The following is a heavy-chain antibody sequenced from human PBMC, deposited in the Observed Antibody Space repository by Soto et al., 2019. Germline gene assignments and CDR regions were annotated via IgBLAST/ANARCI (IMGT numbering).Heavy chain of an antibody. CDR2: IYSGGST. CDR1: GFTVSSNY. Sequence: GGSLRLSCAASGFTVSSNYMSWVRQAPGKGLEWVSVIYSGGSTYYADSVKGRFTISRDNSKNTLYLQMNSLRAEDTAVYYCARDRGYCSSTSCPYYYYYGMDVWGQGTTVTVSS. V-gene: IGHV3-53*01. CDR3: ARDRGYCSSTSCPYYYYYGMDV. D-gene: IGHD2-2*01. J-gene: IGHJ6*02.